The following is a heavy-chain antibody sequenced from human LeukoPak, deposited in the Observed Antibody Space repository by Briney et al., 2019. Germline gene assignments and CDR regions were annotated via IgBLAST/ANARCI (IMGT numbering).Heavy chain of an antibody. D-gene: IGHD3-3*01. CDR2: IYYSGST. CDR1: GGSISSSSYY. Sequence: SETLSLTCSVSGGSISSSSYYWGWIRQPPGKGLEWIGSIYYSGSTYYNPSLKSRVTISVDTSKNQFSLKLSSVTAADTAVYYCARHSESLEWLSRGPLDAFDIWGQGTMVTVSS. V-gene: IGHV4-39*01. CDR3: ARHSESLEWLSRGPLDAFDI. J-gene: IGHJ3*02.